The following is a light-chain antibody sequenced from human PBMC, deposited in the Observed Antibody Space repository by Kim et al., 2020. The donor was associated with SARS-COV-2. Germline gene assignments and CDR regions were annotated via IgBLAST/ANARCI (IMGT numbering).Light chain of an antibody. Sequence: QGVTIACSGSSSNIGSNYEYWYQQVPGTAPKLLIYKSIQRPSGVPDRFSGSKSGTSASLAISGLRSEDEADYYCATWDDSLSGPVFGGGTQLTVL. CDR3: ATWDDSLSGPV. J-gene: IGLJ2*01. CDR2: KSI. V-gene: IGLV1-47*01. CDR1: SSNIGSNY.